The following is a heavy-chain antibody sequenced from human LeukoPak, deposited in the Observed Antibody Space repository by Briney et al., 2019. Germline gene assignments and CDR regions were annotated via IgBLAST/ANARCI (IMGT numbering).Heavy chain of an antibody. V-gene: IGHV4-39*01. J-gene: IGHJ4*02. Sequence: SETLSLTCTVSGGSISSSSYYWGWIRQPPGKGLEWIGSIYYSRSTYYNPSLKSRVTISVDTSKNQFSLKLSSVTAADTAVYYCATGDTAPGRYWGQGTLVTVSS. CDR2: IYYSRST. CDR1: GGSISSSSYY. D-gene: IGHD5-18*01. CDR3: ATGDTAPGRY.